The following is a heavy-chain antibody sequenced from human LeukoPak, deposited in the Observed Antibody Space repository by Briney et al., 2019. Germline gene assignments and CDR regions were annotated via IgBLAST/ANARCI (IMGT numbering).Heavy chain of an antibody. CDR3: ARDHPYCGGDCSTFDY. CDR2: INPNSGGT. CDR1: GYTFTGYY. D-gene: IGHD2-21*02. J-gene: IGHJ4*02. Sequence: GASVKVSCKASGYTFTGYYMHWVRQAPGQGLEWMGWINPNSGGTNYAQKFQGRVTMTRDTSISTAYMELSRLRSDDTAVYYCARDHPYCGGDCSTFDYWGQGTLVTVSS. V-gene: IGHV1-2*02.